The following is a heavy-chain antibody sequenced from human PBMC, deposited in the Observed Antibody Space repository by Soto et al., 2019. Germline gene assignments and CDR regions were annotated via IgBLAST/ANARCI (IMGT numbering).Heavy chain of an antibody. D-gene: IGHD3-16*01. CDR1: GFTFNNYA. CDR3: AKWGSSKNLDN. Sequence: EVQLLESGGGLVQPGESLRLSCAVSGFTFNNYAMSWVRQAPGKGLEWVSIISGTGDATYYADSVKGRFTISRDNSKNTLYLQLNRLSTADTAIYSCAKWGSSKNLDNWGQGTLVTVSS. J-gene: IGHJ4*02. CDR2: ISGTGDAT. V-gene: IGHV3-23*01.